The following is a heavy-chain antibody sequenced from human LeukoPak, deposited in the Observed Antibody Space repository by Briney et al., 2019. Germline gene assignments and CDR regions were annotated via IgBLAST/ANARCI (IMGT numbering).Heavy chain of an antibody. Sequence: GTLRLSCAASGFIFSSYGMTWVRQAPGKGLEWIGSIYYSGSTYYNPSLKSRVTISVDTSKNQFSLKLSSVTAADTAVYYCARQIGTTYYYDSSGYYYFDYWGQGTLVTVSS. CDR2: IYYSGST. CDR3: ARQIGTTYYYDSSGYYYFDY. V-gene: IGHV4-39*01. CDR1: GFIFSSYG. D-gene: IGHD3-22*01. J-gene: IGHJ4*02.